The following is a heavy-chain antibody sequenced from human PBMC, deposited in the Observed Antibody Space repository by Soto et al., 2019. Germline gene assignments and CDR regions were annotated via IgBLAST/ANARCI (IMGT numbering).Heavy chain of an antibody. V-gene: IGHV4-30-2*01. J-gene: IGHJ5*02. CDR1: GGSISSCGYS. CDR3: ARGIEGWFDP. CDR2: IYHSGST. Sequence: PSETLSLTCAVSGGSISSCGYSWSWIRQPPGKGLEWIGYIYHSGSTYYNPSLKSRVTISVDRAKSQFSLKLSSVTAADTAVYYCARGIEGWFDPWGQGTLVTVSS.